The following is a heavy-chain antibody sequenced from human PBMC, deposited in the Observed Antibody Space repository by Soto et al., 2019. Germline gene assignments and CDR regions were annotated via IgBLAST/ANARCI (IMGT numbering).Heavy chain of an antibody. CDR3: AKARGFWSGYCTAIPYDIDV. CDR1: GFTFTSYG. J-gene: IGHJ6*02. V-gene: IGHV3-30*18. Sequence: PGGSLRLSCAASGFTFTSYGMHWVRQAPGKGLEWVAVISYDGSNKYYADSVKGRFTISRDNSKKTLYLQMNSLRAEDTAIYYCAKARGFWSGYCTAIPYDIDVWGQGTTVTVSS. D-gene: IGHD3-3*01. CDR2: ISYDGSNK.